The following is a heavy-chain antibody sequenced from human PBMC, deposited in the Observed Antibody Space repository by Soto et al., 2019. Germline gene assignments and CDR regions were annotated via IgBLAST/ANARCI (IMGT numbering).Heavy chain of an antibody. J-gene: IGHJ4*02. D-gene: IGHD1-26*01. CDR2: INHSGST. Sequence: SETLSLTCAVYGGAFSGYYWSWIRQPPGKGLEWIGEINHSGSTNYNPSLKSRVTISVDTSKNQFSLKLSSVTAADTAVYYCARAVVEVGATQDPYYFDYWGQGTLVIVS. CDR1: GGAFSGYY. V-gene: IGHV4-34*01. CDR3: ARAVVEVGATQDPYYFDY.